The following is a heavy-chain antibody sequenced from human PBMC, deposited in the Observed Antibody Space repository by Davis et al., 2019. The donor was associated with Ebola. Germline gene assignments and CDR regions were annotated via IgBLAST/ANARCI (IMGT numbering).Heavy chain of an antibody. CDR1: GASLSSYY. Sequence: SETLSLTCTVSGASLSSYYWSWLRQSPGKGLEWIGYIAYSGSTNYNPSLKSRVTISVDTSKNQFSLRLGSVTAADTAVYYCARGPPTIDYWGQGTLVTVSS. V-gene: IGHV4-59*01. CDR3: ARGPPTIDY. CDR2: IAYSGST. J-gene: IGHJ4*02. D-gene: IGHD1-14*01.